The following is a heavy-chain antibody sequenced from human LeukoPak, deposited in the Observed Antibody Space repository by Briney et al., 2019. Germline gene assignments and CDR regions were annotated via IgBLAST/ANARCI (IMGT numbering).Heavy chain of an antibody. CDR2: ITGSGGAT. V-gene: IGHV3-23*01. J-gene: IGHJ4*02. CDR3: ARGLGSPSYFDS. Sequence: GGSLRLSCVTSGFTFSSYGMNWVCQAPGKGLEWVSSITGSGGATDHADSVQGRFTISRDNARNTLYLQMSSLRAEDTALYYCARGLGSPSYFDSWGQGALVTVSS. D-gene: IGHD7-27*01. CDR1: GFTFSSYG.